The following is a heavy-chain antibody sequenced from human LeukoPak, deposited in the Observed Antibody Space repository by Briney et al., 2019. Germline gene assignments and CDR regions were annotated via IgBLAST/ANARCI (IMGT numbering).Heavy chain of an antibody. Sequence: SLSLTCAVSAGSLDGRRYNWGWVRQPPGKGLEWTGSIYDSLSAYYNPSLKSRVTISIDMSKEQFSLNLNSATAADSAVYYCARFVSIRGGIHLNYFDSWGQGRLVTVSS. CDR1: AGSLDGRRYN. V-gene: IGHV4-39*01. D-gene: IGHD2-15*01. J-gene: IGHJ4*02. CDR2: IYDSLSA. CDR3: ARFVSIRGGIHLNYFDS.